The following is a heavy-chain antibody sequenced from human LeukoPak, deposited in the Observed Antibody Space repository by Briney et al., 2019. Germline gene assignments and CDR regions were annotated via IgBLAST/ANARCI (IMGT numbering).Heavy chain of an antibody. CDR2: IIPIFGTA. V-gene: IGHV1-69*05. J-gene: IGHJ5*02. Sequence: ASVKVSCKASGGTFSSYAISWVRQAPGQGLEWMGGIIPIFGTANYAQKLQGRVTMTTDTSTSTAYMELRSLRSDDTAVYYCARYGSGSYYNTGGFRFDPWGQGTLVTVSS. CDR1: GGTFSSYA. CDR3: ARYGSGSYYNTGGFRFDP. D-gene: IGHD3-10*01.